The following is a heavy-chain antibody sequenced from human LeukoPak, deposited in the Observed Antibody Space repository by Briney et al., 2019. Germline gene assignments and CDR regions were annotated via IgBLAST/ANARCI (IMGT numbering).Heavy chain of an antibody. CDR3: ARGDWTFDN. D-gene: IGHD3/OR15-3a*01. V-gene: IGHV3-48*04. CDR2: ISSSSSTI. Sequence: GGSLRLSCAASGFIFSSYSMNWVRQAPGKGLEWVSYISSSSSTIYYADSVKGRFTISRDNAKNSLYLQMNSLRAEDTAVYHCARGDWTFDNWGQGTLVTVSS. CDR1: GFIFSSYS. J-gene: IGHJ4*02.